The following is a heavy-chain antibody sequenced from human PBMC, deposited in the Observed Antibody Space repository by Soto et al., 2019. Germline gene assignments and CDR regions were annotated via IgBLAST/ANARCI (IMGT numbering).Heavy chain of an antibody. CDR3: ANSPQRYCSGGSCFLH. D-gene: IGHD2-15*01. CDR2: IYYSGST. J-gene: IGHJ4*02. V-gene: IGHV4-39*01. CDR1: GGSISSSSYY. Sequence: PSETLSLTCTVSGGSISSSSYYWGWIRQPPGKGLEWIGSIYYSGSTYYNPSLKSRVTISVDTSKNQFSLKLSSVTAADTAVYYCANSPQRYCSGGSCFLHWGQGTLVTVSS.